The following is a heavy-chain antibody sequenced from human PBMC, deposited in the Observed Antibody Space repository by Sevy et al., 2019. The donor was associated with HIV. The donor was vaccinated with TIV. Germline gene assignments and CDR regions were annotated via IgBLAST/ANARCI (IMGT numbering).Heavy chain of an antibody. CDR2: IYPGDSDT. CDR1: GYSFTSYW. J-gene: IGHJ5*02. D-gene: IGHD6-25*01. Sequence: GESLKISCKGSGYSFTSYWIGWVRQMPGKGLEWMGIIYPGDSDTRYSPSFQGQVTISADKSISTAYLQWCSLKASDTAMYYCARTDGSERRLQSTTDNWFDPWGQGTLVTVSS. V-gene: IGHV5-51*01. CDR3: ARTDGSERRLQSTTDNWFDP.